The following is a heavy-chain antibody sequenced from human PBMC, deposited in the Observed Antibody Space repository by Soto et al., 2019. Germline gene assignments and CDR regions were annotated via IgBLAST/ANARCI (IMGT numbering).Heavy chain of an antibody. Sequence: ASVKVSCKASGYTFTSYDINWVRQATGQGLEWMGWISAYNGNTNYAQKLQGRVTMTTDTSTSTAYMELRSLRSDDTAVYYCARGIAVAGPYYYYYMGVWGKGTTVTVSS. CDR3: ARGIAVAGPYYYYYMGV. V-gene: IGHV1-18*01. CDR1: GYTFTSYD. J-gene: IGHJ6*03. CDR2: ISAYNGNT. D-gene: IGHD6-19*01.